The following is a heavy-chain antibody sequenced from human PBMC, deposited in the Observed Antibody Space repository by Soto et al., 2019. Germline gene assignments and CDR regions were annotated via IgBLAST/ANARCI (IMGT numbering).Heavy chain of an antibody. D-gene: IGHD3-9*01. CDR1: GFTFSAYS. J-gene: IGHJ4*02. CDR3: ARWVGGESRYLDY. Sequence: EVQLVESGGGLVQPGGSLRLSCAASGFTFSAYSMNWVRQAPGKGLEWVSDISSSSSNTYYADSVKGRFTISRDNAKNSLYLQINSLRAEDTAVYYCARWVGGESRYLDYWGKGTLVTVSS. CDR2: ISSSSSNT. V-gene: IGHV3-48*01.